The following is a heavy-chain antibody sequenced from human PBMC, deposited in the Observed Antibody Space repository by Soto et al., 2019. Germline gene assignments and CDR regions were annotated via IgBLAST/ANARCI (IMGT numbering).Heavy chain of an antibody. CDR3: ARGDGHRYDGNGYLGRH. CDR1: GFTFSSYW. CDR2: IKSDGSVT. V-gene: IGHV3-74*01. J-gene: IGHJ4*02. D-gene: IGHD3-22*01. Sequence: EVQLVESGGGLVQPGESLTLSCAASGFTFSSYWMHWVRQAPGKGLVWVSRIKSDGSVTYYADSVKGRLTISRDNAKNTLYLQMNGLRVEDTAVYFCARGDGHRYDGNGYLGRHWGQGTLVTVSS.